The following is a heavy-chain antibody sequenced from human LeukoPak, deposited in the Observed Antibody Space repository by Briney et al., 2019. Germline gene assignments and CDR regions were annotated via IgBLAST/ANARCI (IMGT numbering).Heavy chain of an antibody. J-gene: IGHJ4*02. Sequence: GGSLRLSCAASGFTFSSYAMSWVRQAPGKGLEWVSVISGSGGSTYYADSVKGHFTISRDNSKNTLYLQMDSLRAEDTAVYYYAAGSGLDYWGQGTLVTVSS. CDR2: ISGSGGST. V-gene: IGHV3-23*01. D-gene: IGHD3-10*01. CDR1: GFTFSSYA. CDR3: AAGSGLDY.